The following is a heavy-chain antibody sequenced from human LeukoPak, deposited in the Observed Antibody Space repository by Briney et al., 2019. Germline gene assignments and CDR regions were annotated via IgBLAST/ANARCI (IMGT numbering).Heavy chain of an antibody. J-gene: IGHJ4*02. D-gene: IGHD6-6*01. CDR3: ARGGSIRIAALHY. CDR1: GYTFTSYD. Sequence: ASVKVSCKPSGYTFTSYDINWVRQAGGQGSEWMGWMNPKSGNTVYAQKFQGRVTMTRNTSITTAYMELSSLRSEDTAVYYCARGGSIRIAALHYWGQGTLVTVSS. V-gene: IGHV1-8*01. CDR2: MNPKSGNT.